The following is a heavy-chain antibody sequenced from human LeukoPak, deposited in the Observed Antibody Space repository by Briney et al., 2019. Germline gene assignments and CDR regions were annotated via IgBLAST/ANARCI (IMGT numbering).Heavy chain of an antibody. D-gene: IGHD6-13*01. V-gene: IGHV3-11*01. J-gene: IGHJ5*02. Sequence: GGSLRLSCTASGFTFSAYNMNWIRQAPGKGLEWVSYISSSGSTIYYADSVKGRFTISRDNAKNSLYLQMNSLRAEDTAVYYCARQNPLAAAGISDWFDPWGQGTLVTVSS. CDR3: ARQNPLAAAGISDWFDP. CDR2: ISSSGSTI. CDR1: GFTFSAYN.